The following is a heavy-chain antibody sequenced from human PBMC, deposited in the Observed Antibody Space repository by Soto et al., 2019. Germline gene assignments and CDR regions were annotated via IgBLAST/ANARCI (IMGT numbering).Heavy chain of an antibody. CDR3: ARGNSGRYDIPLF. CDR2: LNAGNGNT. J-gene: IGHJ4*02. CDR1: GYNFNNYA. D-gene: IGHD3-9*01. V-gene: IGHV1-3*01. Sequence: QAQVVQSGAEVKKPGASVKVSCKASGYNFNNYAIHWVRQAPGQRLEWMGWLNAGNGNTKYSQNFQGRVTFTRNTPATTAYMELSSLRSEDTAVYYCARGNSGRYDIPLFWGQGTLLAVSS.